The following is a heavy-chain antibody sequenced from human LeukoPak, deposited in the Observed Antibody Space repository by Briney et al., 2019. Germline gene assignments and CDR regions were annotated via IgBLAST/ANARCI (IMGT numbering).Heavy chain of an antibody. CDR3: AKDITAMVTPYFDY. J-gene: IGHJ4*02. CDR2: ISWNSGSI. V-gene: IGHV3-9*01. D-gene: IGHD5-18*01. Sequence: PGRSLRLSCAASGFTFDDYAMHWVRQAPGKGLEWVSGISWNSGSIGYADSVKGRFTISRDNAKNSLYLQMNSLRAEDTALYYCAKDITAMVTPYFDYWGQGTLVTVSS. CDR1: GFTFDDYA.